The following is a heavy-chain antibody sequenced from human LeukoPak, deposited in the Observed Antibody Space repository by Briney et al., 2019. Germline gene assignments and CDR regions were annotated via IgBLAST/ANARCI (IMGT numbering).Heavy chain of an antibody. J-gene: IGHJ4*02. Sequence: GESLQISCKGSGYSFTTYWIGWVRQMPGKGLEWMGIIYPGDSDTRYSPSFQGQVTISADKSISTAYLQWSSLKASDTAMYYCARASTTVSPRTFDYWGQGTLVTVSS. V-gene: IGHV5-51*01. CDR2: IYPGDSDT. D-gene: IGHD4-11*01. CDR1: GYSFTTYW. CDR3: ARASTTVSPRTFDY.